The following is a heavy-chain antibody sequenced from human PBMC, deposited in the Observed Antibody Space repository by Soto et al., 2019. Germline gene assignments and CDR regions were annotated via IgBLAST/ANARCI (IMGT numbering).Heavy chain of an antibody. Sequence: QITLKESGPTLVKPTQTLTLTCTCSGFSLTTDRVGVGWIRQPPGEALEWLAVIYWDDSKTYRPSLESRLTITKYTSKNQVALTMTNMDSLDTATYYCAHAYGGRSLYWGQGTLVTVSS. D-gene: IGHD1-26*01. CDR3: AHAYGGRSLY. CDR2: IYWDDSK. CDR1: GFSLTTDRVG. J-gene: IGHJ4*02. V-gene: IGHV2-5*02.